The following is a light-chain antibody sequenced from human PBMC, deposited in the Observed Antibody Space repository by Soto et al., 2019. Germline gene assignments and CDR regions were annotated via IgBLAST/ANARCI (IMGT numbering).Light chain of an antibody. J-gene: IGKJ1*01. V-gene: IGKV1-5*01. CDR1: QSVSSW. CDR3: QQYQSSWT. Sequence: DVRRSQSPSTLSASVGDRVILTCRASQSVSSWLAWYQQKPGKAPNLLIYDASSLESGVPSRFSGSGSGTEFTLTISSLQPDDFATYYCQQYQSSWTFGQGAKVDIK. CDR2: DAS.